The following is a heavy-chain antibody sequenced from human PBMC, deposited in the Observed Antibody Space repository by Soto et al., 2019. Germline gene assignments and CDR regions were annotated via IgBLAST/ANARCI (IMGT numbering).Heavy chain of an antibody. CDR2: ISYDGSNK. CDR1: GFTFSSYA. V-gene: IGHV3-30-3*01. Sequence: GGSLRLSCAASGFTFSSYAMHWVRQAPGKGLEWVAVISYDGSNKYYADSVKGRFTISRDNSKNTLYPQMNSLRAEDTAVYYCAKQQGPGTPYYYAMDVWGQGTTVTVSS. J-gene: IGHJ6*02. D-gene: IGHD1-1*01. CDR3: AKQQGPGTPYYYAMDV.